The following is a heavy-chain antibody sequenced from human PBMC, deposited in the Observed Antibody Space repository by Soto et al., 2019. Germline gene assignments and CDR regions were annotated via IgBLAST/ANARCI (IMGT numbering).Heavy chain of an antibody. J-gene: IGHJ4*02. CDR2: IYHSGST. V-gene: IGHV4-38-2*02. Sequence: ASETLSLTCAVSGYSISSGYYRGWIRQPPGKGLEWIGSIYHSGSTYYNPSLKSRVTISVDTSKNQFSLKLSSVTAADTAVYYCARDIKVSFLFDYWGQGTLVTVSS. CDR1: GYSISSGYY. CDR3: ARDIKVSFLFDY. D-gene: IGHD1-20*01.